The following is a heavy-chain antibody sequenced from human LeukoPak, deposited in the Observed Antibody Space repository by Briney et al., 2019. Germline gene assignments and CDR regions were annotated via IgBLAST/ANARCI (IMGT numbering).Heavy chain of an antibody. CDR1: GFTFSNYW. CDR3: AKDQQQLGPDY. V-gene: IGHV3-30*18. CDR2: ISYDGSNK. D-gene: IGHD6-13*01. J-gene: IGHJ4*02. Sequence: GGSLRLSCAASGFTFSNYWMSWVRQAPGKGLEWVAVISYDGSNKYYADSVKGRFTISRDNSKNTLYLQMNSLRAKDTAVYYCAKDQQQLGPDYWGQGTLVTVSS.